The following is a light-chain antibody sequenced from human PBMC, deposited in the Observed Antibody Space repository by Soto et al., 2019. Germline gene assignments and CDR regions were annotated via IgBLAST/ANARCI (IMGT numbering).Light chain of an antibody. J-gene: IGLJ1*01. CDR1: RSDVGGYNY. CDR3: SSYTSSSNYV. CDR2: DVS. Sequence: QSALTHPASVSGSPGQSITISCTGTRSDVGGYNYVSWYQQHPGKAPKLMIYDVSNRPSGVSNRFSGSKSGNTASLTISGLQAEYEADYYCSSYTSSSNYVFGTGTKVTVL. V-gene: IGLV2-14*01.